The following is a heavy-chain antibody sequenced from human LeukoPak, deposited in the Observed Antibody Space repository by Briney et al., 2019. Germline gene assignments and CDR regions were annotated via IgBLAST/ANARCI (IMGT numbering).Heavy chain of an antibody. D-gene: IGHD5-24*01. CDR1: GLTFSSYA. J-gene: IGHJ3*01. V-gene: IGHV3-48*04. CDR2: ISSSGSTI. CDR3: ARTVEMATIDV. Sequence: GGSLRLSCAASGLTFSSYAMSWVRQAPGKGLEWVSYISSSGSTIYYADSVKGRFTISRDNAKNSLYLQMNSLRAEDTAVYYCARTVEMATIDVWGQGTMVTVSS.